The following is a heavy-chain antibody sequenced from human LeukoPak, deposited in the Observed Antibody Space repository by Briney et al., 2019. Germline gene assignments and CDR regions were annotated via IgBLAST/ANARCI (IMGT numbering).Heavy chain of an antibody. CDR3: ATGYCSSTSYYIGWLLSDY. CDR2: ISYDGSNK. CDR1: GFTFSTYA. V-gene: IGHV3-30-3*01. Sequence: PGGSLRLSCAASGFTFSTYAMHWVRQAPGKGLEWVAVISYDGSNKYYADSVKGRFTISRDNSKNTLYLQMNSLRAEDTAVYYCATGYCSSTSYYIGWLLSDYWGQGTLVTVSS. J-gene: IGHJ4*02. D-gene: IGHD2-2*02.